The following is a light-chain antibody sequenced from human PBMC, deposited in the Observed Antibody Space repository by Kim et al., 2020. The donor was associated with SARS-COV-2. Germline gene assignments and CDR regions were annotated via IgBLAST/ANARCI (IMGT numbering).Light chain of an antibody. V-gene: IGKV3-20*01. J-gene: IGKJ1*01. CDR2: AAS. Sequence: LSPGERATLSCRASQSVSSGNLAWYQQKPGQAPRLLIYAASSRATGIPDRFSGSGSGTDFTLTISRLEPEDFAVYYCQQHVNSWTFGQGTKVDIK. CDR1: QSVSSGN. CDR3: QQHVNSWT.